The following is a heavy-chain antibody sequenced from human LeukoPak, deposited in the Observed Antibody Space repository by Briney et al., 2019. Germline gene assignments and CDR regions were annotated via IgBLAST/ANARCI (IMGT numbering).Heavy chain of an antibody. V-gene: IGHV6-1*01. CDR3: ARTVGQQLDTYFYYYYYYMDV. D-gene: IGHD6-13*01. J-gene: IGHJ6*03. CDR2: TYYRSKWYN. CDR1: GDSVSSNSAA. Sequence: SQTLSLTCAISGDSVSSNSAAWNWIRQSPSRGLEWLGRTYYRSKWYNDYAVSVKSRITINPDTSKNQFSLQLNSVTPEDTAVYYCARTVGQQLDTYFYYYYYYMDVWGKGTTVTVSS.